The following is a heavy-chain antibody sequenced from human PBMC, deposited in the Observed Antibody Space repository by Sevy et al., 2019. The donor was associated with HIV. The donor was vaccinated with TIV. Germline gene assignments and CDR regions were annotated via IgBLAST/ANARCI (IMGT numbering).Heavy chain of an antibody. V-gene: IGHV3-30-3*01. D-gene: IGHD1-26*01. J-gene: IGHJ4*01. Sequence: GGSLRLSCAASGFAFSTHAMHWFRQAPGKGLEWLAVISYEGTATFYAASGEGRFTISRDNSKNMLSLQINSLKPEDTAVYYCARDGGYSIKWYPLYWGHGTLVTVSS. CDR2: ISYEGTAT. CDR1: GFAFSTHA. CDR3: ARDGGYSIKWYPLY.